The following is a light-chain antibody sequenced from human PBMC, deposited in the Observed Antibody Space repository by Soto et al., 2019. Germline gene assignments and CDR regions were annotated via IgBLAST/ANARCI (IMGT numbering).Light chain of an antibody. Sequence: QSALTQPASVSGSPGQSITISCTGTSSDVGGYNYVSWYQQHPRKAPKLMIYEVSDRPSGVSDRFSGSKSGNTASLTISGLQAEDEADYYCSSFTTRNTLVFGTGTKVTVL. J-gene: IGLJ1*01. CDR3: SSFTTRNTLV. CDR1: SSDVGGYNY. V-gene: IGLV2-14*01. CDR2: EVS.